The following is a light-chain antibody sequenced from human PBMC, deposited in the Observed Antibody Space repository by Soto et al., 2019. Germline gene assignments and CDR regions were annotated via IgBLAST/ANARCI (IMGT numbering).Light chain of an antibody. CDR1: QSVFSS. CDR3: QQYHNWPA. V-gene: IGKV3-15*01. CDR2: GAA. J-gene: IGKJ1*01. Sequence: EIVLTQSPATLSLSPGERATLSCRASQSVFSSLAWYQQKPGQAPRLLIYGAATRATGIPARFSGSGSGTEFTLTISSLQSEDFAVYYCQQYHNWPAFGQGTKVDI.